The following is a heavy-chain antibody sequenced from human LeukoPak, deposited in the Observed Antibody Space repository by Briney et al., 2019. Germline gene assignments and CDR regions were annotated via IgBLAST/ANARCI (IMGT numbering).Heavy chain of an antibody. CDR3: AKDLRYYDSSGYLDY. V-gene: IGHV3-30*18. CDR2: ISYDGSNK. Sequence: GGSLRLSCAASGFTFSSYGMHWVRQAPGKGLEWVAVISYDGSNKYYADSVKGRFTISRDNSKNTLYLQMNSLRAEDTAVYYCAKDLRYYDSSGYLDYWGQGTLVTVPS. J-gene: IGHJ4*02. D-gene: IGHD3-22*01. CDR1: GFTFSSYG.